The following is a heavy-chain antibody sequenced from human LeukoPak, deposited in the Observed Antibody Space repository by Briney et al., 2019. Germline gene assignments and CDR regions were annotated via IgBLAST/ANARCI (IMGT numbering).Heavy chain of an antibody. CDR2: IYNSGST. Sequence: SETLSLTCAVSGNSISNTYYWGWIRPPPGKELEWIGSIYNSGSTHYNPSLKSRVTISVDTSKNQFSLKLSSVTAADTAVYYCARNSSGNYFDCWGQGTLVTVSS. CDR3: ARNSSGNYFDC. V-gene: IGHV4-38-2*01. D-gene: IGHD1-26*01. J-gene: IGHJ4*02. CDR1: GNSISNTYY.